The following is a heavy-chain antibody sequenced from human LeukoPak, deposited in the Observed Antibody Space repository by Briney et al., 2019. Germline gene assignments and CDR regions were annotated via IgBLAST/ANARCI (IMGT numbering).Heavy chain of an antibody. J-gene: IGHJ4*02. D-gene: IGHD3-10*01. CDR1: GGSISSYY. Sequence: SETLYLTCTVSGGSISSYYWSWIRQPAGKGLEWIGRIYTSGSTNYNPSLKSRVTMSVDTSKNQFSLKLSSVTAADTAVYYCARDGLWFGELQFDYWGQGTLVTVSS. V-gene: IGHV4-4*07. CDR3: ARDGLWFGELQFDY. CDR2: IYTSGST.